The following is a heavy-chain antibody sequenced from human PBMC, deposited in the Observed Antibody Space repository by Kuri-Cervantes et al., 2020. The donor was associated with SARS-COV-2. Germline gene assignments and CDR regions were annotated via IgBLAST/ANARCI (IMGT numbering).Heavy chain of an antibody. D-gene: IGHD5-18*01. V-gene: IGHV3-7*02. J-gene: IGHJ4*02. CDR2: INQDGSAT. CDR1: GFTFRSYW. Sequence: GGSLRLSCAVSGFTFRSYWMSWVRQAPGKGLEYVANINQDGSATYYVDSVKGRFTFSRDNTESSLYLQMNSLRAEDTAVYYCVCDTNRVKVYWGQGTLVTVSS. CDR3: VCDTNRVKVY.